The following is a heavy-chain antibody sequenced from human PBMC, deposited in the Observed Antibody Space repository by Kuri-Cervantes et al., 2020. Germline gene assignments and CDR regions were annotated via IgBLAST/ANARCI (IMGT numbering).Heavy chain of an antibody. Sequence: GESLKISCAASGFIFSSYAMSWVRQAPGKGLEWVSAISGTDGNTYYADSVKGRFTISRDNSKNTLYLQMNSLRAEDTAVYYCAKVDAYSSSWHPLNYYYMDVWGKGTTVTVSS. J-gene: IGHJ6*03. CDR2: ISGTDGNT. V-gene: IGHV3-23*01. CDR1: GFIFSSYA. D-gene: IGHD6-13*01. CDR3: AKVDAYSSSWHPLNYYYMDV.